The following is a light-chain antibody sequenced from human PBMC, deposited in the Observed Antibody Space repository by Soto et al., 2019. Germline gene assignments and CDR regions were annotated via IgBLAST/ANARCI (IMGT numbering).Light chain of an antibody. CDR1: SGHSNYA. J-gene: IGLJ3*02. V-gene: IGLV4-69*02. CDR2: VNSDGSH. CDR3: QTWGTGIPV. Sequence: QAVVTQSTSASASLGASVNLTCTLSSGHSNYAIAWHQQQPEKVPRYFMNVNSDGSHTKGDGIPDRFSGSSSGADRYLTISSLQSEDEADYYCQTWGTGIPVFGGGTKLTVL.